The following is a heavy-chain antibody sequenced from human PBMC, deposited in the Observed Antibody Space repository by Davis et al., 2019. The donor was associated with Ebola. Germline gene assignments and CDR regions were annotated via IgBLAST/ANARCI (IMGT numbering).Heavy chain of an antibody. CDR2: IKSKAHGGTA. D-gene: IGHD6-19*01. CDR3: IPDRAVAGTFDY. CDR1: GFTFSSAW. Sequence: GESLKISCATSGFTFSSAWMNWVRQAPGKGLYWVGRIKSKAHGGTAEYAAPLKDRFTISRDDSKTTLYLQMNGLKTEDTAVYYCIPDRAVAGTFDYWGMGILVTVSS. V-gene: IGHV3-15*07. J-gene: IGHJ4*02.